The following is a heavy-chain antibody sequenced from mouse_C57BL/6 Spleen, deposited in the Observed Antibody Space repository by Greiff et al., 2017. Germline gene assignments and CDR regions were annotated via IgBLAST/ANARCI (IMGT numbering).Heavy chain of an antibody. CDR1: GYTFTSYW. Sequence: QVQLKQPGAELVMPGASVKLSCKASGYTFTSYWMHWVKQRPGQGLEWIGEIDPSDSYTNYNQKFKGKSTLTVDKSSSTAYMQLSSLTSEDSAVYYCARGGRQLRDPAWFAYWGQGTLVTVSA. V-gene: IGHV1-69*01. CDR3: ARGGRQLRDPAWFAY. J-gene: IGHJ3*01. CDR2: IDPSDSYT. D-gene: IGHD3-2*02.